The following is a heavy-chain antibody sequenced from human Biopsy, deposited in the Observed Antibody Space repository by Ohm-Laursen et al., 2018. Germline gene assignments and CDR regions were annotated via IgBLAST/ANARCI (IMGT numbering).Heavy chain of an antibody. CDR1: GGSIISYY. J-gene: IGHJ5*02. Sequence: TLSLTCSVSGGSIISYYWTWFRQPPGKGLVWIGYVYNGGITDYNSSIKSRVTISKDTYKNQFYLQVNSVTAADTAVYYCARTPRDSFWSGSYKRGLWFDPWGQGTLVIVSS. CDR3: ARTPRDSFWSGSYKRGLWFDP. D-gene: IGHD3-3*01. V-gene: IGHV4-59*01. CDR2: VYNGGIT.